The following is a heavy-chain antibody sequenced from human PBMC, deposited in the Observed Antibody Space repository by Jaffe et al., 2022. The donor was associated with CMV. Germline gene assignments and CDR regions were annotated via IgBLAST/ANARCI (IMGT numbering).Heavy chain of an antibody. J-gene: IGHJ6*02. CDR3: ARLNMGYYYGMDV. CDR1: GFTFSDHY. CDR2: ISSSGGTK. D-gene: IGHD3-10*01. Sequence: QVQLVESGGGLVKPGGSLRLSCAASGFTFSDHYMNWVRQVPGKGLEWVSHISSSGGTKYYADSVKGRFTIFRDNAKNSVYLQMNSLTAEDTAVYYCARLNMGYYYGMDVWGQGTPVTVSS. V-gene: IGHV3-11*01.